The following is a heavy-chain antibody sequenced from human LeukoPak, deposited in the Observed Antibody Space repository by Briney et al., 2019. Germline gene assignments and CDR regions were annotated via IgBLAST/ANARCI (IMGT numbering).Heavy chain of an antibody. J-gene: IGHJ4*02. CDR3: ASMVRGVITHYFDY. Sequence: SETLSLTCTVSGGSISTYYWSWIRQPPGKGLEWIGYIYYSGPTNYSPSLKSRVTISLDTSKNQFSLKLTSVTAADTAVYYCASMVRGVITHYFDYWGQGTLVTVSS. D-gene: IGHD3-10*01. V-gene: IGHV4-59*01. CDR1: GGSISTYY. CDR2: IYYSGPT.